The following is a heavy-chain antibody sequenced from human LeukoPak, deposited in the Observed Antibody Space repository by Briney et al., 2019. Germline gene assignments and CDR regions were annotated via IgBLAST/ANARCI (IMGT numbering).Heavy chain of an antibody. V-gene: IGHV1-18*01. Sequence: ASVKVSCKASGYTFTNYGISWVRQAPGQGLEWMGWISAYNANTNYAQNLQGRLTMTTDTSTSTAYMELRSLRSDDTAVYYCARVLSDGVLWFGESENSWFDPWGQGTLVTVSS. CDR3: ARVLSDGVLWFGESENSWFDP. D-gene: IGHD3-10*01. CDR2: ISAYNANT. CDR1: GYTFTNYG. J-gene: IGHJ5*02.